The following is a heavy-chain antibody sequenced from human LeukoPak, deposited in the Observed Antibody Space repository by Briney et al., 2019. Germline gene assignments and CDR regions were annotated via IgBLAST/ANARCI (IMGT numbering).Heavy chain of an antibody. J-gene: IGHJ4*02. CDR1: GYTFTSYD. CDR2: MNPNSGNT. D-gene: IGHD6-13*01. CDR3: ARGPFVGPQLVLRY. Sequence: ASVKVSSQASGYTFTSYDINWVRQATGQGLEWMGWMNPNSGNTGYAQKFQGRVTMTRNTSISTAYMEVNSLRSEDTAVYYCARGPFVGPQLVLRYWGQGTLVTVSS. V-gene: IGHV1-8*01.